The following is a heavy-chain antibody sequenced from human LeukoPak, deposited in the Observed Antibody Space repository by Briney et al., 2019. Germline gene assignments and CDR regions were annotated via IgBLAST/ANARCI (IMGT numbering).Heavy chain of an antibody. CDR3: ARDVYYDSSGYYSYYFDY. D-gene: IGHD3-22*01. Sequence: GGSLRLSCAASGFTVSSNYMSWVRQAPGKGLEWVSVIYSGGSTYYADSVKGRFTISRDNAKNPLYLQMNSLRAEDTAVYYCARDVYYDSSGYYSYYFDYWGQGTLVTVSS. V-gene: IGHV3-66*01. CDR2: IYSGGST. J-gene: IGHJ4*02. CDR1: GFTVSSNY.